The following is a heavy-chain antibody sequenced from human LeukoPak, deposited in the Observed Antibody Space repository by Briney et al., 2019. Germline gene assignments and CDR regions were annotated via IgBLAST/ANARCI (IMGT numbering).Heavy chain of an antibody. CDR3: ARGYSEHLRFLEWLLFFDY. D-gene: IGHD3-3*01. CDR2: IYYSGST. J-gene: IGHJ4*02. Sequence: SETLSLTCTVSGGSISSYYWSWIRQPPGKGLEWIGYIYYSGSTNYNPSLKSRVTISVDTSKNQFSLKLSSVTAADTAVYYCARGYSEHLRFLEWLLFFDYWGQGTLVTVSS. V-gene: IGHV4-59*12. CDR1: GGSISSYY.